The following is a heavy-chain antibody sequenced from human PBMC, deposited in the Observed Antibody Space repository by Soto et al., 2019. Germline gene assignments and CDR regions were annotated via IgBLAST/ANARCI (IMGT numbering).Heavy chain of an antibody. Sequence: EVQLLESGGGLAQPGGSLRLSCAASGFTFSSYPMSWVRQAPGQGLEWVSGIVASGGITYYADSVKGRFTISRDKSKHTLYLQMNSLRAEVTSVYYCAKNSAATIRVVYDNWGQGTLVTVAS. J-gene: IGHJ4*02. V-gene: IGHV3-23*01. CDR3: AKNSAATIRVVYDN. D-gene: IGHD5-12*01. CDR1: GFTFSSYP. CDR2: IVASGGIT.